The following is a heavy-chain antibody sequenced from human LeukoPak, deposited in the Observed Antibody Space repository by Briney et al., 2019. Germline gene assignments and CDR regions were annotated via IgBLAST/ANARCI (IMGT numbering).Heavy chain of an antibody. CDR2: IIPIFGTA. J-gene: IGHJ5*02. Sequence: SVKVSCKASGGTFSSYAISWVRQAPGQGLEWMGGIIPIFGTANYAQKFQGRVTITRDTSASTAYMELSSLRSEDTAVYYCAREYSSSWYFWFDPWGQGTLVTVSS. CDR3: AREYSSSWYFWFDP. V-gene: IGHV1-69*05. D-gene: IGHD6-13*01. CDR1: GGTFSSYA.